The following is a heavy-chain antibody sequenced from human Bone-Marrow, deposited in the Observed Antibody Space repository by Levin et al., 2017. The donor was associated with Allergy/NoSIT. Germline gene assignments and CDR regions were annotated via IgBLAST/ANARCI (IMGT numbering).Heavy chain of an antibody. CDR2: INPNRGDT. CDR3: ARQNWAPDGLDI. D-gene: IGHD7-27*01. V-gene: IGHV1-2*02. CDR1: GYIFTDHF. J-gene: IGHJ3*02. Sequence: VASVKVSCKASGYIFTDHFIHWVRQAPGQGLEWMGWINPNRGDTSYTENFQGRVTMTRDTSISAVYMELTRLTSDDTAIYYCARQNWAPDGLDIWGQGTLVTVSS.